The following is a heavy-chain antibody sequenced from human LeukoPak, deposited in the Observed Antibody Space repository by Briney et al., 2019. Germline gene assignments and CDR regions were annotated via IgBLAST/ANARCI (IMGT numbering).Heavy chain of an antibody. D-gene: IGHD1-26*01. CDR2: IKQDGSEK. CDR3: ASGSGSFDY. J-gene: IGHJ4*02. CDR1: GFTFSSYW. Sequence: PGGSLRLSCAASGFTFSSYWMSWVRHTPGKGLEWVANIKQDGSEKYCVDSVKGRFTISRDNAKNSLYLQMNTLRAEDTAVYYCASGSGSFDYWGQGTLVTVSS. V-gene: IGHV3-7*01.